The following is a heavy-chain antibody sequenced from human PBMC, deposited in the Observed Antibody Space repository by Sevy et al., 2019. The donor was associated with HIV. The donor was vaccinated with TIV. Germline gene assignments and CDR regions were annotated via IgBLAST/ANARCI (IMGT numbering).Heavy chain of an antibody. V-gene: IGHV1-46*01. CDR1: GYTFTNYY. Sequence: ASVKVSCKASGYTFTNYYINWVRQAPGQGLEWMGIINPSGGSTSYAQKFQGRVTMTMDTSTSTVYMELSSLRSDDTAVYYCARSVLRGLIENWFDPWGQGTLVTVSS. J-gene: IGHJ5*02. CDR3: ARSVLRGLIENWFDP. D-gene: IGHD3-10*01. CDR2: INPSGGST.